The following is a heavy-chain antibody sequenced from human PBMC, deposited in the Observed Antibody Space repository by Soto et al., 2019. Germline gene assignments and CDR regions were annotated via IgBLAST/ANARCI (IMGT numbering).Heavy chain of an antibody. J-gene: IGHJ6*02. V-gene: IGHV4-38-2*02. Sequence: SETLSLTCAVSGYSISSGYYWGWIRQPPGKGLEWIGSIYHSGSTYYNPSLKSRVTISVDTSKNQFSLNLSSVTAADTAVYYCARDVTMVRGVISYYYYGMDVWGQGTTVTVSS. CDR2: IYHSGST. D-gene: IGHD3-10*01. CDR3: ARDVTMVRGVISYYYYGMDV. CDR1: GYSISSGYY.